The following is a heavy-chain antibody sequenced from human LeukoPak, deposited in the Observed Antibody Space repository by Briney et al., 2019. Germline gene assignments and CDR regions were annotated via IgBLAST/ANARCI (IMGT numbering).Heavy chain of an antibody. Sequence: WEFLKISCRGSGYSFTTYWIGWVRQMPGKGLEWMGIIYPGDSDTRYSPSFEGQVTISADKSISTAYLQWSSLKASDTAMYYCARSWVTGYGTVLDYWGQGTPVTVSS. J-gene: IGHJ4*02. D-gene: IGHD2-21*02. V-gene: IGHV5-51*01. CDR1: GYSFTTYW. CDR3: ARSWVTGYGTVLDY. CDR2: IYPGDSDT.